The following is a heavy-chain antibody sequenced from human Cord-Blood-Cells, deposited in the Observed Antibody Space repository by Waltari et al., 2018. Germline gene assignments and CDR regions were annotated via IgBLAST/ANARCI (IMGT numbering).Heavy chain of an antibody. CDR2: ISGGGGST. CDR3: AKERYDSSGYYYNY. Sequence: EVQLLESGGGLVQPGGSLRLSCAASGFTFSSYAMRLFRQAPGKGLGWASAISGGGGSTYYADSVKGRFTISRDNTKNTLYLQMNSLRAEDTAVYYCAKERYDSSGYYYNYWGQGTLVTVSS. V-gene: IGHV3-23*01. CDR1: GFTFSSYA. J-gene: IGHJ4*02. D-gene: IGHD3-22*01.